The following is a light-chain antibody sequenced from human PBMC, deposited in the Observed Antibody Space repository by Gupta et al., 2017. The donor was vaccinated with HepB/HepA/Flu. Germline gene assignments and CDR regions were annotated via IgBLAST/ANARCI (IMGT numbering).Light chain of an antibody. CDR2: GNS. V-gene: IGLV1-40*01. CDR3: QSYDSSLSAWV. CDR1: SSNIGAGYD. J-gene: IGLJ3*02. Sequence: QSVLTPPPSVSGAPGQRVTISCTGRSSNIGAGYDVHWYQQLPGTAPKLLIYGNSNRPSGVPDRFSGSKSGTSASLAITGLQAEDEADYYCQSYDSSLSAWVFGGGTKLTVL.